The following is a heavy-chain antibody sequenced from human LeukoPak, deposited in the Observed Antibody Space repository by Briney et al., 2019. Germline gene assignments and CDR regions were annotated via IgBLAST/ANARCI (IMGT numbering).Heavy chain of an antibody. Sequence: GGSLRLSCAASGFTVSSNYMSWVRQAPGKGLEWVSVIYSGGSTYYADSVKGRFTISRDNSKNTLYLQMNSLRAEDTAVYYCARDGYYFDSSGYSPLFDYWGQGTLVTVSS. CDR1: GFTVSSNY. CDR2: IYSGGST. V-gene: IGHV3-66*01. J-gene: IGHJ4*02. CDR3: ARDGYYFDSSGYSPLFDY. D-gene: IGHD3-22*01.